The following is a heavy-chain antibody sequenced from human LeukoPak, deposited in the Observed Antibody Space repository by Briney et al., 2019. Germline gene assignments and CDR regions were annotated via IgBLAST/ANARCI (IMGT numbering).Heavy chain of an antibody. CDR3: AREVAITMILGNWFDP. CDR1: GGSISSYY. D-gene: IGHD3-22*01. J-gene: IGHJ5*02. Sequence: SETLPLTCTVSGGSISSYYWSWIRQPPGKGLEWIGYIYYSGSTNYNPSLKSRVTISVDTSKNQFSLKLSSVTAADTAVYYCAREVAITMILGNWFDPWGQGTLVTVSS. CDR2: IYYSGST. V-gene: IGHV4-59*12.